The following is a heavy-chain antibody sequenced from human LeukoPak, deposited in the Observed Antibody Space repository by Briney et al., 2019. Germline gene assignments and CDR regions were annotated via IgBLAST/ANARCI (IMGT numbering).Heavy chain of an antibody. CDR3: ARGYSSGWYHHAFDI. J-gene: IGHJ3*02. CDR1: GGSISSSSYY. V-gene: IGHV4-39*07. Sequence: SETLSLTCTASGGSISSSSYYWGWIRQPPGKGLEWIGSIYYSGSTYYNPSLKSRVTISVDTSKNQFSLKLSSVTAADTAVYYCARGYSSGWYHHAFDIWGQGTMVTVSS. CDR2: IYYSGST. D-gene: IGHD6-19*01.